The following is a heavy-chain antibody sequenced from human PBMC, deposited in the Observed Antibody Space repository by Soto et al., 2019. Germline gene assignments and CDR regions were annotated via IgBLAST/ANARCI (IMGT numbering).Heavy chain of an antibody. CDR3: ARLGATVVTPGGFY. CDR1: GGTFSSYA. D-gene: IGHD4-17*01. J-gene: IGHJ4*02. CDR2: IIPIFGTA. V-gene: IGHV1-69*13. Sequence: GASVKVSCKASGGTFSSYAISWVRQAPGQGLEWMGGIIPIFGTANYAQKFQGRVTITADESTSTAYMELSSLRSEGTAVYYCARLGATVVTPGGFYWGQGTLVTVSS.